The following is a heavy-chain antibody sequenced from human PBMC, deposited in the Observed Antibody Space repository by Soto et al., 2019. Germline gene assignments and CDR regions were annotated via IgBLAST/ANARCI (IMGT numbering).Heavy chain of an antibody. CDR2: IRSKAYGGTT. J-gene: IGHJ2*01. CDR3: TSAYCSSTRCYKANWYFDL. Sequence: GGSLRLSCTASGFTFGDYAMSWVRQAPGKGLEWVGSIRSKAYGGTTEYAASVKGRFTISRDDSKSIAYLQMNSLKTEDTAVYYCTSAYCSSTRCYKANWYFDLWGRGTLVTVSS. D-gene: IGHD2-2*02. CDR1: GFTFGDYA. V-gene: IGHV3-49*04.